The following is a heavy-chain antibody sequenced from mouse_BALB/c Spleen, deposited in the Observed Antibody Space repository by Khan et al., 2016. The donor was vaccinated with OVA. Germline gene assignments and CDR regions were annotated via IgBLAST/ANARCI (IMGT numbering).Heavy chain of an antibody. Sequence: QVQLQQSGAELVRPGASVKLSCKTSGYIFTSYWIHWVKQRSGQGLEWIARIYPGTDNTYYTEKVKDRATLTADKSSSPSYMQLSSLKSEDSAVYFCAREEALYYLDYWGQGTTLTVSS. J-gene: IGHJ2*01. V-gene: IGHV1S132*01. CDR2: IYPGTDNT. CDR3: AREEALYYLDY. CDR1: GYIFTSYW. D-gene: IGHD3-2*02.